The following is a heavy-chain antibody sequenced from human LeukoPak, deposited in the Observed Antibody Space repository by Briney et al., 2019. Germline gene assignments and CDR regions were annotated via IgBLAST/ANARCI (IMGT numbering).Heavy chain of an antibody. J-gene: IGHJ4*02. CDR2: IWYDGSNK. V-gene: IGHV3-30*02. D-gene: IGHD6-19*01. CDR1: GFTFSGYG. CDR3: AKDLYSSGCY. Sequence: GGSLRLSCAASGFTFSGYGMHWVRQAPGKGLEWVAVIWYDGSNKYYADSVKGRFTISRDNSKNTLYLQMHSLKTEDTAVYYCAKDLYSSGCYWGQGTLVTVSS.